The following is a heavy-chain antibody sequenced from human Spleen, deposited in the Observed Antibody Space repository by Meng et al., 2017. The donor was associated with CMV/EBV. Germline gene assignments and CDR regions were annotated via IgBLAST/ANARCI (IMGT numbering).Heavy chain of an antibody. CDR2: INHSGST. Sequence: YGGDFSGYYWSWIRRPPGKGLEWIGEINHSGSTNYKPSLKSRVTISVDTSKNQFSLKLTSVTAADTAVYYCAGSNAIFGVIPRGWFDPWGQGTLVTVSS. J-gene: IGHJ5*02. D-gene: IGHD3-3*01. CDR1: GGDFSGYY. CDR3: AGSNAIFGVIPRGWFDP. V-gene: IGHV4-34*01.